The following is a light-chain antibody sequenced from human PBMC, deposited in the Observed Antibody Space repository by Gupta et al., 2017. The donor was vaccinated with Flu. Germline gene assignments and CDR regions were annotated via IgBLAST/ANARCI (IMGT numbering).Light chain of an antibody. CDR2: NTN. V-gene: IGLV8-61*01. J-gene: IGLJ3*02. Sequence: QTVVTQAPSFSVSPGGTVTPTCGLSSGSVSTSYYPSWYQQTPGQAPRPLIYNTNTPSSGVPDRFSCSILGNKAALTITGTHADDESDYYCVLYMGSGSWVFGGGTKLTVL. CDR3: VLYMGSGSWV. CDR1: SGSVSTSYY.